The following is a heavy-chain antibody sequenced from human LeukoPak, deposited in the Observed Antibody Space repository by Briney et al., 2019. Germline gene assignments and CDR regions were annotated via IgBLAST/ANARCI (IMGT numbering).Heavy chain of an antibody. CDR1: GGSISSSSYY. V-gene: IGHV4-39*01. CDR2: IYYSGST. Sequence: PSETLSLTCTVSGGSISSSSYYWGWIRQPPGKGLEWIGSIYYSGSTYYNPSLKSRVTISVDASKNQFSLKLSSVTAADTAVYYCARRIQLWSYYFDYWGQGTLVTVSS. J-gene: IGHJ4*02. D-gene: IGHD5-18*01. CDR3: ARRIQLWSYYFDY.